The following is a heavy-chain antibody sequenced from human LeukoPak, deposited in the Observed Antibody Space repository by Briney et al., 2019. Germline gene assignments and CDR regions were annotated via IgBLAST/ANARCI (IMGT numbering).Heavy chain of an antibody. V-gene: IGHV3-23*01. Sequence: TGGSWGFSVRPFGLPFGRYALNWSRKPPGKGWKWISLISVGGRNTHYADSVQGRFTISRDDSQNILFLQTNSLRAEDTAIYYCAKDSDSTGYYTSDPWGQGTLVTVSS. CDR2: ISVGGRNT. D-gene: IGHD3-22*01. CDR3: AKDSDSTGYYTSDP. J-gene: IGHJ5*02. CDR1: GLPFGRYA.